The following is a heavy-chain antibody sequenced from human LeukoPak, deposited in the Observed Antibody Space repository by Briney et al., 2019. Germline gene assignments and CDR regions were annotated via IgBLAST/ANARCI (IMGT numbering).Heavy chain of an antibody. J-gene: IGHJ6*02. V-gene: IGHV3-30*02. Sequence: PGGSLRLSCAASGFTFSSYGMHWVRQAPGKGLEWVAFIRYDGSNKYYADSVKGRFTISRDNSKNTLYLQMNSLRAEDTAVYYCAKSDSSSWYDYYYGMDVWGQGTRSPSP. CDR3: AKSDSSSWYDYYYGMDV. CDR2: IRYDGSNK. D-gene: IGHD6-13*01. CDR1: GFTFSSYG.